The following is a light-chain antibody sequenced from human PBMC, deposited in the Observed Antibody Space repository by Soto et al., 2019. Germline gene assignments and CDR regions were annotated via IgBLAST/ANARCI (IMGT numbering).Light chain of an antibody. CDR2: GAS. V-gene: IGKV3-20*01. CDR1: ETVNSNY. J-gene: IGKJ1*01. Sequence: EIVLTQSPDALSLSPGERATLSCRASETVNSNYLAWYQQKRGQAPRLLIYGASRRATGIPDRFSGSGSGTDFTLTITRLEPEDFAVYYCQQYGSSRTFGQGTKVDIK. CDR3: QQYGSSRT.